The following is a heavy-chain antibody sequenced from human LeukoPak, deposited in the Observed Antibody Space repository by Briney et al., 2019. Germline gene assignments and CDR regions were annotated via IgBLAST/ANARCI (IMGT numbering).Heavy chain of an antibody. Sequence: SETLSLTCTVSGGSISSSSYYWGWIRQPPGEGLEWIGSIYYSGSTYYNPSLKSRVTISVDTSKNQFSLKLSSVTAADTAVYYCARHSSRGSGNWFDPWGQGTLVTVSS. J-gene: IGHJ5*02. D-gene: IGHD1-26*01. CDR2: IYYSGST. CDR1: GGSISSSSYY. V-gene: IGHV4-39*01. CDR3: ARHSSRGSGNWFDP.